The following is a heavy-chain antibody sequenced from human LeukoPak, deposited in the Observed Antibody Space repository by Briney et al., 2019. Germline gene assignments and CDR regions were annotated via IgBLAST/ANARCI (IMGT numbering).Heavy chain of an antibody. CDR1: GGSISSYY. D-gene: IGHD5-18*01. V-gene: IGHV4-59*01. Sequence: SETLSLTCTVSGGSISSYYWSWIRQPPGKGLELIGNIYYSGRTNYNPSLKSRVTISVDTSKNQFSLNLSSVTAADTAVYYCAGANTAMSAWGQGILVTVSS. CDR2: IYYSGRT. J-gene: IGHJ5*02. CDR3: AGANTAMSA.